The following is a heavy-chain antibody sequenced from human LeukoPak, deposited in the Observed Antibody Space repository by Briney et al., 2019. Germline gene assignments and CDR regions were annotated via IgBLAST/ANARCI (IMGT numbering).Heavy chain of an antibody. CDR2: ISYDGSNK. Sequence: GGSLRLSCAASGFTLSSYGMHWVRQAPGKGLEWVAVISYDGSNKYYADSVKGRFTISRDNSKNTLYLQMNSLRAEDTAVYYCAKVRVGRWLQYYYGMDVWGQGTTVTVSS. J-gene: IGHJ6*02. V-gene: IGHV3-30*18. CDR1: GFTLSSYG. D-gene: IGHD5-12*01. CDR3: AKVRVGRWLQYYYGMDV.